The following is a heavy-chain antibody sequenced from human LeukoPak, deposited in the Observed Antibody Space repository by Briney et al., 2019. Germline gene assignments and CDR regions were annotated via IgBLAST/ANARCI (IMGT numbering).Heavy chain of an antibody. J-gene: IGHJ3*02. D-gene: IGHD6-19*01. Sequence: GGSLRLSCAASGFTFTSYAMSWVRQAPGKGLEWVPAITGTGGSTYYAASVKGRFTVSRDNSKNTLYLQMSSLRAEDTAMYYCAKVRDTRDWYKDVFDIWGQGTRVTVSS. CDR2: ITGTGGST. CDR1: GFTFTSYA. CDR3: AKVRDTRDWYKDVFDI. V-gene: IGHV3-23*01.